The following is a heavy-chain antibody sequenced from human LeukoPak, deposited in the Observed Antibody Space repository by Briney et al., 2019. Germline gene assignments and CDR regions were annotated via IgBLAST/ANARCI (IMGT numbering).Heavy chain of an antibody. D-gene: IGHD1-26*01. CDR2: ISAYNGNT. CDR3: ARDVGATFWGSLSYFDY. Sequence: ASVKVSCKASGYTFTSDGVSWVRQAPGQGVEWMGWISAYNGNTNYAQKLQGRVTMTTDTSTSKAYMELRSLRSDDTAVYYCARDVGATFWGSLSYFDYWGQGTLVTVSS. CDR1: GYTFTSDG. J-gene: IGHJ4*02. V-gene: IGHV1-18*01.